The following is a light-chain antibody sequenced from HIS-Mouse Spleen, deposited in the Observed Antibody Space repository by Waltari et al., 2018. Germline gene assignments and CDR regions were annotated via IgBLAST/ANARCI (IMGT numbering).Light chain of an antibody. CDR1: SSDVGGYNY. CDR3: SSYTSSSFNVV. V-gene: IGLV2-14*03. CDR2: YVS. Sequence: QSALTQPASVSGSPGQSITISCTGTSSDVGGYNYVSWYQQHPGKAPKLMIYYVSNRPSGVANRLSGSKSGNTASLTISGLQAEDEADYYCSSYTSSSFNVVFGGGTKLTVL. J-gene: IGLJ2*01.